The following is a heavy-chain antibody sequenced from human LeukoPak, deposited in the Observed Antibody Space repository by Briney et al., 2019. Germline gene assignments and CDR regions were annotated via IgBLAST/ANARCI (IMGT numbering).Heavy chain of an antibody. V-gene: IGHV4-39*01. D-gene: IGHD3-9*01. CDR1: GGSISSSSYY. CDR3: ARLALLTYYDILTGSGEFDY. CDR2: IYYSGST. J-gene: IGHJ4*02. Sequence: SETLSLTCTVSGGSISSSSYYWGWIRQPPGKGLEWIGSIYYSGSTYYNPSLKSRVTISVDTSKNQFSLKLSSVTAADTAVYYCARLALLTYYDILTGSGEFDYWGQGTLVTVSS.